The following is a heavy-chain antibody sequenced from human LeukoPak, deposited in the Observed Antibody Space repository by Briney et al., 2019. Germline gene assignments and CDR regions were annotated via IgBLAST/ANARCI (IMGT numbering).Heavy chain of an antibody. CDR1: GGSISSNTYY. V-gene: IGHV4-39*02. Sequence: SETLSLTCTVSGGSISSNTYYWSWIRQPPGKGLEWIGSIRYSGRTYYKPSLKSRVTLSVDTSKNQLLLNLRSVTAADTAMYYCAREFNGSPDYLGQGTLVTVSS. D-gene: IGHD6-25*01. CDR3: AREFNGSPDY. CDR2: IRYSGRT. J-gene: IGHJ4*02.